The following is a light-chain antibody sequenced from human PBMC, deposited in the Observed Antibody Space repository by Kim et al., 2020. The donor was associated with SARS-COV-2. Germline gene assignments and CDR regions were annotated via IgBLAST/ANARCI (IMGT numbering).Light chain of an antibody. V-gene: IGLV3-25*03. Sequence: SYELTQPPSVSVSPGQTARITCSGDALPKQYAYWYQQKPGQAPVLVIYKDSERPSGIPERFSGSSSGTRVTLTISGVQAEDEADYYCQSADSSGTYHVVF. J-gene: IGLJ2*01. CDR3: QSADSSGTYHVV. CDR2: KDS. CDR1: ALPKQY.